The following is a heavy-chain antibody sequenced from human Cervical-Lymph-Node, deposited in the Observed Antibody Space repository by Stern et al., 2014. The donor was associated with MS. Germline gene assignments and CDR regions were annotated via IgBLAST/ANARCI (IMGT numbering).Heavy chain of an antibody. J-gene: IGHJ3*02. CDR1: GFSFSDYY. D-gene: IGHD3-22*01. Sequence: VQLVESGGGLVKPGGSLRLSCAASGFSFSDYYMSWIRQAPGKGLEWVSFISTRGSTISYADSVKGRFTISRDNAKNSLYLQMNSLRAEDTAVYYCARDPAAYYDSSGYGAFDIWGQGTMVTVSS. V-gene: IGHV3-11*01. CDR2: ISTRGSTI. CDR3: ARDPAAYYDSSGYGAFDI.